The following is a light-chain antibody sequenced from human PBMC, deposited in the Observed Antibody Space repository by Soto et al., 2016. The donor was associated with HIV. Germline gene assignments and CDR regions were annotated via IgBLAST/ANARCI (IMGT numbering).Light chain of an antibody. CDR2: AAS. V-gene: IGKV1-9*01. J-gene: IGKJ4*01. Sequence: DIQLTQSPSFLSASVGDRVTITCRAGQGISSYLAWYQQKPGKAPKLLIYAASTLQSGVPSRFSGSGSGTEFTLTISSLQPEDFATYYCQQLNSYPRGLTFGGGTKVEIK. CDR1: QGISSY. CDR3: QQLNSYPRGLT.